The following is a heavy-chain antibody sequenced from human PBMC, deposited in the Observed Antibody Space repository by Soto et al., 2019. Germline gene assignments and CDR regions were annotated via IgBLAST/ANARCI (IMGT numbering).Heavy chain of an antibody. V-gene: IGHV3-7*01. CDR3: ARDPYSSSSSLEDY. D-gene: IGHD6-13*01. Sequence: EVQLVESGGGLVQPGGSLRLSCAASGFTFSSYWMSWVRQAPGKGLEWVANIKQDGSEKYYVDSVKGRFTISRDNAKNSLYMQMNSLRVEDTAVYYCARDPYSSSSSLEDYWGQGTLVTVSS. J-gene: IGHJ4*02. CDR2: IKQDGSEK. CDR1: GFTFSSYW.